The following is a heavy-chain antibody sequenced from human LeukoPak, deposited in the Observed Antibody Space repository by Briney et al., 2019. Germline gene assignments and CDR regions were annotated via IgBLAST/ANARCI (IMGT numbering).Heavy chain of an antibody. V-gene: IGHV3-30*14. D-gene: IGHD2-2*01. CDR1: GFTFSSYA. Sequence: GGSLRLSCAASGFTFSSYAMHWVRQAPGKGLEWVAVISYDGSNKYYADSVKGRFTISRDNSKNTVYLQMNSLRTEDTAVYYCARDMAYCSSTSCMRNAFDIWGQGTMVTVSS. CDR3: ARDMAYCSSTSCMRNAFDI. J-gene: IGHJ3*02. CDR2: ISYDGSNK.